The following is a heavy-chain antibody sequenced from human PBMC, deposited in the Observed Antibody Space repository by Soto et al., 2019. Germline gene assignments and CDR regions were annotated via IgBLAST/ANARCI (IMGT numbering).Heavy chain of an antibody. J-gene: IGHJ4*02. CDR3: AKGGSSWYLHN. D-gene: IGHD6-13*01. V-gene: IGHV3-30*18. CDR2: ISYDGSNK. Sequence: QVQLVESGGGVVQPGRSLRLSCAASGFTFSSYGMHWVRQAPGKGLEWVAVISYDGSNKYYADSVKGRFTISRDNSKNTLYLQMNSLRAEDTAVYYCAKGGSSWYLHNWGQGTLVTVSS. CDR1: GFTFSSYG.